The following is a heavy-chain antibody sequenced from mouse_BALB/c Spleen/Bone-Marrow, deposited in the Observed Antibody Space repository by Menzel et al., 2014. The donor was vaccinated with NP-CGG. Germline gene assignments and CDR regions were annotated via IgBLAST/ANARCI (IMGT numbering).Heavy chain of an antibody. CDR3: AIDGYYAMDY. D-gene: IGHD2-3*01. CDR1: GFSLISYG. V-gene: IGHV2-5-1*01. Sequence: VMLVESGPSLVQPSQSLSITCTVSGFSLISYGVHWVRQSPGKGLEWLGVIWRGGSKDYNAAFMSRLSITKDNSKSXVFVKMNSLQADDTAIYCCAIDGYYAMDYWGQGTSVTVSS. CDR2: IWRGGSK. J-gene: IGHJ4*01.